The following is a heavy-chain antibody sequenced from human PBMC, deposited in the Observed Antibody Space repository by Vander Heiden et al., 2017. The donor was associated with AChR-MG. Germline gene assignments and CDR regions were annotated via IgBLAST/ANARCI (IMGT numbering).Heavy chain of an antibody. CDR3: ARRLRDGVIDY. CDR1: GFTLSDYY. CDR2: SRNKVSSYTT. D-gene: IGHD2-15*01. J-gene: IGHJ4*02. V-gene: IGHV3-72*01. Sequence: EVQLVESGGGLVQPGGSLRLSCEASGFTLSDYYVGWVRQAPGKGLEWVGRSRNKVSSYTTEYAASVRGRFAISRDESKSALYLQMDSLKTDDTAVYYCARRLRDGVIDYWGQGTLVTVSS.